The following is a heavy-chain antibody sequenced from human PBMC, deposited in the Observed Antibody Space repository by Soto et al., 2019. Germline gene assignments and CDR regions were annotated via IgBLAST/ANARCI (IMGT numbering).Heavy chain of an antibody. V-gene: IGHV1-69*13. CDR2: IIPIFGTA. Sequence: GASVKVSCKASGGTFSSYAISWVRQAPGQGLEWMGGIIPIFGTANYAQKFQGRVTITADESTSTAYMELSSLRSEDTAVYYCASTFEGRYCSSTSCYENWFDSWGQGTLGTSSS. CDR3: ASTFEGRYCSSTSCYENWFDS. D-gene: IGHD2-2*01. CDR1: GGTFSSYA. J-gene: IGHJ5*01.